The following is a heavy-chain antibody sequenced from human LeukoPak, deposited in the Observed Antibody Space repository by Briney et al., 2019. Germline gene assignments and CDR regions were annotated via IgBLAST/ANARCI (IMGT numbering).Heavy chain of an antibody. CDR1: GFTFSDYY. CDR2: ISNSGTMI. CDR3: AGGVQGAGPFDY. Sequence: GGSLRLSCAACGFTFSDYYRSWIRQAPGKGLEWISYISNSGTMIYYRDSVKGRFTVSRDNAQNSLYLQMNSLRAEDTALYYCAGGVQGAGPFDYWGQGSLVTVSS. J-gene: IGHJ4*02. D-gene: IGHD3-16*01. V-gene: IGHV3-11*01.